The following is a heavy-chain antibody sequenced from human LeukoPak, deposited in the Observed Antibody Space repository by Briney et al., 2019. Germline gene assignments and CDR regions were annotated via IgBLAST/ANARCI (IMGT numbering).Heavy chain of an antibody. D-gene: IGHD3-3*01. CDR3: ARVVPRSGLFWAHRLNYMDV. J-gene: IGHJ6*03. CDR1: GFTFSSYS. Sequence: PGGSLRLSCAASGFTFSSYSMNWVRQAPGKGLEWVSSISSSSSYIYYADSVKGRFTISRDNAKNSLYLQMNSLRAEDTAVYYCARVVPRSGLFWAHRLNYMDVWGKGTTVTVSS. V-gene: IGHV3-21*01. CDR2: ISSSSSYI.